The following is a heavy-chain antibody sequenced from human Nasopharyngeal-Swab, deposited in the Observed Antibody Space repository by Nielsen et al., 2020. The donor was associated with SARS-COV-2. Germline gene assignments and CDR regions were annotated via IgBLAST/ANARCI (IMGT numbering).Heavy chain of an antibody. CDR2: TEIGGTT. CDR1: GFTFGTYA. J-gene: IGHJ1*01. CDR3: ARDLGGGYCTTTNCPGS. V-gene: IGHV3-53*01. D-gene: IGHD2-2*01. Sequence: GGSLRLSCAASGFTFGTYAMTWVRQAPGKGLEWVSVTEIGGTTHYADSVKGRFSISRDSSTNTLYLQMSNVRAEDTAVCYCARDLGGGYCTTTNCPGSWGQGTLVTVSS.